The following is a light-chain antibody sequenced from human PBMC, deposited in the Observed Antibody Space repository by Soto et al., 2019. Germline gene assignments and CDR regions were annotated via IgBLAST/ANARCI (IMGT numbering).Light chain of an antibody. CDR1: QSVSSY. CDR2: DSF. CDR3: QQRSDGSAFT. Sequence: EIVLTQSPATLSLSPGERATLSCRASQSVSSYLAWYQQKPGQAPRLLIYDSFNRATGIPARFSGSGSGTDFTLTISSLEPEDFAVYYCQQRSDGSAFTFGQGTKLEIK. J-gene: IGKJ2*01. V-gene: IGKV3-11*01.